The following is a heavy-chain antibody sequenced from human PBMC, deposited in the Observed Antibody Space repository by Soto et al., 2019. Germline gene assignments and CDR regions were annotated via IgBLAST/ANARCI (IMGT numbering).Heavy chain of an antibody. CDR2: IYYSGNT. J-gene: IGHJ4*02. Sequence: XETLSLTCTVSGGSISSSSYYWGWIRQPPVKGLEWIGSIYYSGNTYYNPSLKSRVTISVDTSKDQLSLKLTSVTAADTAVYYCARHQYIAVDGTSSFDYWGQGTLVTFSS. CDR3: ARHQYIAVDGTSSFDY. CDR1: GGSISSSSYY. V-gene: IGHV4-39*01. D-gene: IGHD6-19*01.